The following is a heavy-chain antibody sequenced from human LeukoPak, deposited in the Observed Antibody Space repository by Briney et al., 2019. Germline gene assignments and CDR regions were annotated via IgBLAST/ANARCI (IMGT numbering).Heavy chain of an antibody. CDR2: ISCDGNNK. V-gene: IGHV3-30*04. J-gene: IGHJ4*02. CDR1: RFNFFPYA. Sequence: GWALLLSCAASRFNFFPYAIHAVRQAAGNGLEGVAVISCDGNNKYCADSVKCRFTISRDNSKNTLYLQMNSLRPEDTAVYYCARAGDYYDSSGYYYALAYWGQGTLVTVSS. D-gene: IGHD3-22*01. CDR3: ARAGDYYDSSGYYYALAY.